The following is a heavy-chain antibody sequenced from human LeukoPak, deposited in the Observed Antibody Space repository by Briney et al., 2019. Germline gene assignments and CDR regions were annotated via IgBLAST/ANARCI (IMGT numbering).Heavy chain of an antibody. J-gene: IGHJ5*02. Sequence: ASVKVSCKASGYTFTSYGISWVRQAPGRGLEWMGWISAYNGNTNYAQKLQGRVTMTTDTSTSTAYMELRSLRSDDTAVYYCARGRDIVVTNGVGWFDPWGQGTLVTVSS. V-gene: IGHV1-18*01. CDR3: ARGRDIVVTNGVGWFDP. D-gene: IGHD5-12*01. CDR1: GYTFTSYG. CDR2: ISAYNGNT.